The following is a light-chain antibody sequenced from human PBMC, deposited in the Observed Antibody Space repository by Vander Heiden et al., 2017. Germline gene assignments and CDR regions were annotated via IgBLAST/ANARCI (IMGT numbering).Light chain of an antibody. CDR3: AAWDDNLNGLYV. Sequence: QSVLTQPPSASGTPGQRVTISCSGSSSIIGSNSVSWYQRLPGTTPKLLIYIDNQRPSGVPDRFSGSKSGTSASLAISGLQSEDEAEYFCAAWDDNLNGLYVFGTGTKVTVL. V-gene: IGLV1-44*01. CDR2: IDN. CDR1: SSIIGSNS. J-gene: IGLJ1*01.